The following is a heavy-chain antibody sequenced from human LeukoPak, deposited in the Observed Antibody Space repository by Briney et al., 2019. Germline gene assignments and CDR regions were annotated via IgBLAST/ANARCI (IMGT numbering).Heavy chain of an antibody. Sequence: SETLSPTCALYGGSFSGYYWSWIRQPQGKGMEWIGEINHSGSTNYNPSIKSRVTISVDTSKNQFSLKLSSVTAADTAVYYCARGSGLGEYYFDYWGQGTLVTVSS. CDR3: ARGSGLGEYYFDY. D-gene: IGHD3-10*01. J-gene: IGHJ4*02. V-gene: IGHV4-34*01. CDR1: GGSFSGYY. CDR2: INHSGST.